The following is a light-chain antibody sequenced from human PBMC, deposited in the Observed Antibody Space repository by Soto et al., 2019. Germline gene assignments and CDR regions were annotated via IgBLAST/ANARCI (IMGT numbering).Light chain of an antibody. V-gene: IGLV2-14*01. CDR3: SSYTSSSTGV. CDR1: SSDVGGYNY. Sequence: QSALTQPASVSGSAGQSITISCSGTSSDVGGYNYVSWYQQHPGKAPKLMIYEVSNRPSGVSSRFSGSKSGNTASLTISGLQAEDEADYYCSSYTSSSTGVFGTGTKLTVL. CDR2: EVS. J-gene: IGLJ1*01.